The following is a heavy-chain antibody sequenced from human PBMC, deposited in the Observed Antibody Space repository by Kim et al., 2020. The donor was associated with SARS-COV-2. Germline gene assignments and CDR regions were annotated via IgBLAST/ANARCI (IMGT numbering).Heavy chain of an antibody. V-gene: IGHV3-53*01. CDR2: IYSGGST. D-gene: IGHD3-16*02. Sequence: GGSLRLSCAASGFTVSSNYMSWVRQAPGKGLECFSVIYSGGSTYYADSVKGRFNISRDNSKNTQYLEMNSLGAEDTAGYYCAREEVRGGYPPVYYFDYWGQGTLVAVSS. CDR3: AREEVRGGYPPVYYFDY. CDR1: GFTVSSNY. J-gene: IGHJ4*02.